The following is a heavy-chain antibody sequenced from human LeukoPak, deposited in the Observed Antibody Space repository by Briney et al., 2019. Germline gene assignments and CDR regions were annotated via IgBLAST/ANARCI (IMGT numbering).Heavy chain of an antibody. CDR1: GGSISSGGYY. CDR3: ARGVHVGIYFDY. Sequence: SETLSLTCTVSGGSISSGGYYWRWIRQHPGKGLEWIGYIYYSGSTYYNPSLKSRVTISVDTSKNQFSLKLSSVTAADTAVYYCARGVHVGIYFDYWGQGTLVIVSS. V-gene: IGHV4-31*03. CDR2: IYYSGST. J-gene: IGHJ4*02.